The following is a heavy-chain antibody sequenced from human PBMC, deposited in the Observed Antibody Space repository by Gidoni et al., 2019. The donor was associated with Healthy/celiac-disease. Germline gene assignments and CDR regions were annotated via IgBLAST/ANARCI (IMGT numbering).Heavy chain of an antibody. CDR2: ISWNSGSI. CDR1: GFTFDDYA. V-gene: IGHV3-9*01. D-gene: IGHD5-12*01. J-gene: IGHJ4*02. CDR3: AKDTGDGYEITPYYFDY. Sequence: EVQLVESGGGLVQPGRSLRLSCAASGFTFDDYAMHWVRQAPGKGLEWVSGISWNSGSIGYADSVKGRFTISRDNAKNSLYLQMNSLRAEDTALYYCAKDTGDGYEITPYYFDYWGQGTLVTVSS.